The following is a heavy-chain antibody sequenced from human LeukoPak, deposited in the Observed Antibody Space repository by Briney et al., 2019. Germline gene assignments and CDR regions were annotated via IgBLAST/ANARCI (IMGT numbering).Heavy chain of an antibody. V-gene: IGHV1-2*04. CDR1: GYTFTGYY. CDR3: VRGLQGYYDSLTGYYRGRYYFDY. Sequence: ASVKVSCKASGYTFTGYYMHWVRQAPGQGLEWMGWINPNSGGTNYAQKFQGWVTMTRDTSISTAYMELSRLRSDDTAVYYCVRGLQGYYDSLTGYYRGRYYFDYWGQGTLVTVSS. CDR2: INPNSGGT. D-gene: IGHD3-9*01. J-gene: IGHJ4*02.